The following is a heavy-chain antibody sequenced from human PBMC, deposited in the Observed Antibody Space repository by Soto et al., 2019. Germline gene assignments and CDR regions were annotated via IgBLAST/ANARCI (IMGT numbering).Heavy chain of an antibody. J-gene: IGHJ6*02. V-gene: IGHV3-21*01. CDR2: ISSSSSYI. CDR1: GFTFSSYS. Sequence: EVQLVESGGGLVKPGGSLRLSCAASGFTFSSYSMNWVRQAPGKGLEWVSSISSSSSYIYYADSVKGRFTVSRDKAKNASYLQIDGLRAVATAVYYCATEGYGYYDLLAGYYSYYGMAVWGHGTTVTVSS. D-gene: IGHD3-9*01. CDR3: ATEGYGYYDLLAGYYSYYGMAV.